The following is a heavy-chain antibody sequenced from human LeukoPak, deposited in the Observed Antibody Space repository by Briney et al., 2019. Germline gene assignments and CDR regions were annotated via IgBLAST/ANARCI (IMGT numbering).Heavy chain of an antibody. CDR1: RFTFSTYG. V-gene: IGHV3-30*02. CDR3: AKDRCSNGIGCYFYYMDV. CDR2: IQYDGSNQ. Sequence: GGSLRLSCAAPRFTFSTYGMHWVRQAPGKGLEWVAYIQYDGSNQQYADSVKGRFSISRDSSKNILYLQMNSLRAEDTAVYYCAKDRCSNGIGCYFYYMDVWGKGTTVTISS. J-gene: IGHJ6*03. D-gene: IGHD2-8*01.